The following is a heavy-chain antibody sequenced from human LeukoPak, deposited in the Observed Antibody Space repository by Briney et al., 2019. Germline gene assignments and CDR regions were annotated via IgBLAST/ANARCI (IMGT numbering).Heavy chain of an antibody. D-gene: IGHD7-27*01. J-gene: IGHJ4*02. Sequence: SETLSLTCAVSGGSISSGPYSWSWLRQPPGKGLEWFGYIYPRGSTYYNPSLKSRVILSLDKSANQFSLNLSSVTAADTAVYYCARFSPRAMGNYLDFWGQGTLVTVSS. CDR3: ARFSPRAMGNYLDF. CDR1: GGSISSGPYS. CDR2: IYPRGST. V-gene: IGHV4-30-2*01.